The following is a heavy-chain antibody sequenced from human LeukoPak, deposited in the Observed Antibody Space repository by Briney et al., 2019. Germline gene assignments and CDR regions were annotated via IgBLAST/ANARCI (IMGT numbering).Heavy chain of an antibody. D-gene: IGHD2-21*01. CDR3: AKEAVEAGIPPYNWFDP. V-gene: IGHV1-69*13. J-gene: IGHJ5*02. Sequence: SVKVSCKASGGTFSSSTFSWVRQAPGQGLEWRGGIIPVFGRRNYAQKSQGRVTITADESTSTAYMELSSLRSEDTAVYYCAKEAVEAGIPPYNWFDPWGQGTLATVSS. CDR2: IIPVFGRR. CDR1: GGTFSSST.